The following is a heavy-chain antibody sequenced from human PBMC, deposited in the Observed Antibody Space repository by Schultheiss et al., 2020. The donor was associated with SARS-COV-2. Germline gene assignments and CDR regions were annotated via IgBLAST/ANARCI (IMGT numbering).Heavy chain of an antibody. CDR2: IYYSGST. V-gene: IGHV4-59*01. CDR3: ARATPYGDYGY. D-gene: IGHD4-17*01. J-gene: IGHJ4*02. CDR1: GGSFSGYY. Sequence: SQTLSLTCAVYGGSFSGYYWSWIRQPPGKGLEWIGYIYYSGSTNYNPSLKSRVTISVDTSKNQFSLKLSSVTAADTAVYYCARATPYGDYGYWGQGTLVTVSS.